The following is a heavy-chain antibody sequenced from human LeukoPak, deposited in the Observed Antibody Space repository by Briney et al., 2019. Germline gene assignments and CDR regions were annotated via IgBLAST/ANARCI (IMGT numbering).Heavy chain of an antibody. D-gene: IGHD1-7*01. J-gene: IGHJ3*02. CDR1: GFTFSSYA. V-gene: IGHV3-23*01. CDR2: ISGSGGST. Sequence: GGSLRLSCAASGFTFSSYAMSWVRQAPGKGLEWVSAISGSGGSTYYADSVKGRFTISRDNSKNTLYLQMNSLRAEDTAVYYCTRGFDGNYRNYAFDIWGQGTLVTVSS. CDR3: TRGFDGNYRNYAFDI.